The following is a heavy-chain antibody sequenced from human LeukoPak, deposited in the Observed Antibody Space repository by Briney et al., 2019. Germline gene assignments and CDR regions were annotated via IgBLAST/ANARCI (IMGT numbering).Heavy chain of an antibody. CDR3: ARDREIAAGNFFDP. J-gene: IGHJ5*02. D-gene: IGHD6-13*01. CDR1: GFTFSNYW. CDR2: INSDGSST. V-gene: IGHV3-74*01. Sequence: TGGSLGFSCAAPGFTFSNYWMPGVRQAPGKGRVWVSRINSDGSSTTYADSVKGRFTISRDNAKNTLYLQMNNLRAEDTAVYSCARDREIAAGNFFDPWGQGTLVTVSS.